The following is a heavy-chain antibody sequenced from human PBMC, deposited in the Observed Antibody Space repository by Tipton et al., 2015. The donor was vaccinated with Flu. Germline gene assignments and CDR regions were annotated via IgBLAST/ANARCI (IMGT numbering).Heavy chain of an antibody. V-gene: IGHV3-30*02. CDR3: AKDGWDTSGWYPFDY. CDR2: IRHGGSDK. CDR1: GFTFSGYG. Sequence: GSLRLSCAASGFTFSGYGMHWVRQAPGKGLEWVAFIRHGGSDKYYADSVKGRSTISRDDSKNALYLLMSSLRPEDTAVYYCAKDGWDTSGWYPFDYWGQGTLVTVSA. J-gene: IGHJ4*02. D-gene: IGHD6-19*01.